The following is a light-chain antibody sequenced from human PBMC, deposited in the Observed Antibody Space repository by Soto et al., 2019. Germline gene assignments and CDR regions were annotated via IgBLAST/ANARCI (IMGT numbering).Light chain of an antibody. V-gene: IGKV1-27*01. J-gene: IGKJ1*01. Sequence: IQMTQSPSSLSASVGDRVIITCRASQGIGNSLAWYQQKAGRVPKLLMHSASTLLSGVPSRFSGSGSGTDFPLTISSLQPEDVATYYCQKDDSAPWTF. CDR3: QKDDSAPWT. CDR1: QGIGNS. CDR2: SAS.